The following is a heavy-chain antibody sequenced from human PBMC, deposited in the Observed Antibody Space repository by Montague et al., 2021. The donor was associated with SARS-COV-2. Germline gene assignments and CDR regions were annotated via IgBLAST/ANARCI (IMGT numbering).Heavy chain of an antibody. CDR2: ISYSGST. Sequence: SETLSLTCTVFGGSISSYYWSWIRQPPGRGLQWTGYISYSGSTNYNPSLKSRVTISVDTSKNHFTLRLSSVTAADTAVYFCARDLLPPRTAIKTNFFGLDVWGQGTTVIVSS. CDR3: ARDLLPPRTAIKTNFFGLDV. J-gene: IGHJ6*02. CDR1: GGSISSYY. V-gene: IGHV4-59*01. D-gene: IGHD2-21*02.